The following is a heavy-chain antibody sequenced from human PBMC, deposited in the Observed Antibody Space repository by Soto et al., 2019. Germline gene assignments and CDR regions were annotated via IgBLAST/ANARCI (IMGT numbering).Heavy chain of an antibody. V-gene: IGHV4-39*01. CDR1: GGSISSSSYY. CDR2: IYYSGST. J-gene: IGHJ6*03. CDR3: ARHAQQLSAYYYYYMDV. Sequence: QLQLQESGPGLVKPSETLSLTCTVSGGSISSSSYYWGWIRQPPGKGLEWIGSIYYSGSTYYNPSLKSRVTISVDTSKNQFSLKLSSVTAADTAVYYCARHAQQLSAYYYYYMDVWGKGTTVTVSS. D-gene: IGHD6-13*01.